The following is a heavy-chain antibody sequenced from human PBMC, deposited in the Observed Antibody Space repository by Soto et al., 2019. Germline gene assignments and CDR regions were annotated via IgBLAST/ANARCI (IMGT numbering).Heavy chain of an antibody. CDR2: MNPNSGNT. D-gene: IGHD3-10*01. CDR1: GYTFTSYD. J-gene: IGHJ4*02. V-gene: IGHV1-8*01. CDR3: ARDNPWFGEPSFAY. Sequence: QVQLVQSGAEVKKPGASVKVSCKASGYTFTSYDINWVRQATGQGLEWMGWMNPNSGNTGYAQKFQGRVTMTRNTSISTSYMELSSLRSEDTAVYYCARDNPWFGEPSFAYWGKGTLVTVSS.